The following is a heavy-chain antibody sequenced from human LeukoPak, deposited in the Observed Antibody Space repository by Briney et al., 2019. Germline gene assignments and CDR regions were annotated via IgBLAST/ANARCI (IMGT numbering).Heavy chain of an antibody. Sequence: ASVKVSCKASGGTFSSYAISWVRQAPGQGLEWMGRIIPILGIANYAQKFQGRVTITADESTSTAYMELSSLRSEDTAVYYCASSRLNDYGDKDDAFDIWGQGTMVTVSS. CDR3: ASSRLNDYGDKDDAFDI. D-gene: IGHD4-17*01. CDR1: GGTFSSYA. V-gene: IGHV1-69*04. J-gene: IGHJ3*02. CDR2: IIPILGIA.